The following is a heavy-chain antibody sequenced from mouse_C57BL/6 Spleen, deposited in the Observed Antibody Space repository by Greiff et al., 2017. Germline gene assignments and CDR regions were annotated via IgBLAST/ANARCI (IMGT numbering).Heavy chain of an antibody. J-gene: IGHJ2*01. D-gene: IGHD2-2*01. V-gene: IGHV14-3*01. CDR3: ASLYGYDEGVYYFDY. CDR1: GFNIKNTY. Sequence: VQLEQSVAELVRPGASVKLSCTASGFNIKNTYMHWVKQRPEQGLEWIGRIDPANGNTKYAPKFQGKATITADTSSNTAYLQLSSLTSEDTAIYYCASLYGYDEGVYYFDYWGQGTTLTVSS. CDR2: IDPANGNT.